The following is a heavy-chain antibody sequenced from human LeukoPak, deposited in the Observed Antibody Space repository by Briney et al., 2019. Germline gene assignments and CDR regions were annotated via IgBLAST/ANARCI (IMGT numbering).Heavy chain of an antibody. CDR1: GFTFSSYS. Sequence: PGGSLRLSCAASGFTFSSYSMNWVRQPPGKGLEWVSSISSSGSYIYYADSVKGRFSISRDSAKNSLYLQMNSLRAEDTAAYYCARGPQFCSGGSCYGYYFDYWGQGTLVTVSS. CDR3: ARGPQFCSGGSCYGYYFDY. D-gene: IGHD2-15*01. V-gene: IGHV3-21*01. CDR2: ISSSGSYI. J-gene: IGHJ4*02.